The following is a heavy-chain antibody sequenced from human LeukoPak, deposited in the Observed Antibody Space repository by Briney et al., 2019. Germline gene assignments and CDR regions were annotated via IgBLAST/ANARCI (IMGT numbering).Heavy chain of an antibody. V-gene: IGHV4-39*07. CDR1: GGSISSSSYY. Sequence: SETLSLTCTVSGGSISSSSYYWGWIRQPPGKGLEWIGSIYYSGSTYYKPSLKSRVTISVDTSKNHFSLKLSSVTAADTAVYYCARDTYYYDIGDAFDIWGQGTMVTVSS. CDR3: ARDTYYYDIGDAFDI. CDR2: IYYSGST. D-gene: IGHD3-22*01. J-gene: IGHJ3*02.